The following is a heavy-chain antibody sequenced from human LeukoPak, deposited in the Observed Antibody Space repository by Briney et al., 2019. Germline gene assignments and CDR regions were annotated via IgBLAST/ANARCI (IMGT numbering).Heavy chain of an antibody. CDR2: INPSGGST. Sequence: ASVKVSCKASGYTFTGYYMHWVRQAPGQGLEWMGIINPSGGSTSYAQKFQGRVTMTRDTSTSTVYMELSSLRSEDTAVYYCARAHELYSSSSVPYGYWGQGTLVTVSS. D-gene: IGHD6-6*01. V-gene: IGHV1-46*01. CDR1: GYTFTGYY. CDR3: ARAHELYSSSSVPYGY. J-gene: IGHJ4*02.